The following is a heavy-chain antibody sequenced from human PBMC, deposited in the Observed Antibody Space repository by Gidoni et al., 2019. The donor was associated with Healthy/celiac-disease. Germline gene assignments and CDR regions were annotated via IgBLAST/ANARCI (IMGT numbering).Heavy chain of an antibody. CDR2: IYYSGST. CDR3: ARGVIFGVISQFGY. J-gene: IGHJ4*02. V-gene: IGHV4-39*01. CDR1: GGSISRSSYY. Sequence: QLQLQESGPGLVKPSATLSLTCTVSGGSISRSSYYWGWIRQPPGKGLEWIGSIYYSGSTYYNPSLKSRVTISVDTSKNQFSLKLSSVTAADTAVYYCARGVIFGVISQFGYWGQGTLVTVSS. D-gene: IGHD3-3*01.